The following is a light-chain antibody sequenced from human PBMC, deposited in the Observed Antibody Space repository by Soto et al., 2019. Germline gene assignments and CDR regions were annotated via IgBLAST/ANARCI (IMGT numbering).Light chain of an antibody. CDR2: GAS. CDR3: QQYSTSPWT. Sequence: ETVLTQSPGTLSLSPGERATLSCRASQSVSSNFLAWYQQKPGQAPRLLFYGASSRATGIPDRFSGSGSGTDFTLTISRLGPEDFAVYYCQQYSTSPWTFGQGTKVDIK. CDR1: QSVSSNF. V-gene: IGKV3-20*01. J-gene: IGKJ1*01.